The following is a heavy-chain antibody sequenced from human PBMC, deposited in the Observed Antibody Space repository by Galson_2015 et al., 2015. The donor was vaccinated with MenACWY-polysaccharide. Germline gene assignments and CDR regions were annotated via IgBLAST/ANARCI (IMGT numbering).Heavy chain of an antibody. CDR2: ISSSGTI. V-gene: IGHV3-48*02. Sequence: SLRLSCAASGFTFGSYSMNWVRQAPGEGLEWVSYISSSGTIYYADSVKGRFTISSDNGKHSLYLQMNSLRDDDTAVYYCARVLKGLVGATPDYWGQGTLVTVSS. CDR3: ARVLKGLVGATPDY. CDR1: GFTFGSYS. J-gene: IGHJ4*02. D-gene: IGHD1-26*01.